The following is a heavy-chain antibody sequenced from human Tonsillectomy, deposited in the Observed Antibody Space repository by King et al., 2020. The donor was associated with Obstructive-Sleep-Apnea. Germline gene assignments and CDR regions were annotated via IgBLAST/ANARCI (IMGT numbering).Heavy chain of an antibody. CDR1: GLAFDDFA. D-gene: IGHD2-2*01. V-gene: IGHV3-9*01. Sequence: DVQLVESGGGLVQPGRSLRLSCAVSGLAFDDFAMHWFRQTPGKGLEWVSGISWNSGCIGYAVSVKGRFTISRDNAKNSLYLQMNSLRAEDTALYYCAKGGCSSTTCSFDYWGQGTLVTVSS. CDR3: AKGGCSSTTCSFDY. J-gene: IGHJ4*02. CDR2: ISWNSGCI.